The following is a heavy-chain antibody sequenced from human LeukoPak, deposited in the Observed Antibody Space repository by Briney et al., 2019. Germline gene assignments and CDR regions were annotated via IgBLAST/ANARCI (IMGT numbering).Heavy chain of an antibody. CDR1: GGSISSSSYY. D-gene: IGHD5-24*01. Sequence: PSETLSLTCTVSGGSISSSSYYWGWIRQPPGKGLEWIGSIYYSGSTYYNPSLKSRVTISVDTSKNQFSLKLSSVTAADTAVYYCARGLQENYFDYWGQGTLVTVSS. CDR3: ARGLQENYFDY. V-gene: IGHV4-39*07. CDR2: IYYSGST. J-gene: IGHJ4*02.